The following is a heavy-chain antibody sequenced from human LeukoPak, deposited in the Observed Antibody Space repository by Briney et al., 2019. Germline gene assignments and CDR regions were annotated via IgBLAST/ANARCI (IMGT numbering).Heavy chain of an antibody. CDR2: ISSSTSYI. Sequence: PGGSLRLSCAASGFTFSSYSMNWVRQAPGKGVEWVSSISSSTSYIYYADSVKGRFTISRDNAKNSLYLQMNSLRAEDTAVYYCARDPREGYSYGIYYYYYMDVWGKGTTVTISS. CDR1: GFTFSSYS. D-gene: IGHD5-18*01. J-gene: IGHJ6*03. CDR3: ARDPREGYSYGIYYYYYMDV. V-gene: IGHV3-21*01.